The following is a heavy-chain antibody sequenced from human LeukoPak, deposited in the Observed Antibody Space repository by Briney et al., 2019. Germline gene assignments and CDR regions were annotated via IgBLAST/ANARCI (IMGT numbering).Heavy chain of an antibody. CDR1: GFTFSDDY. CDR3: ARESTYYYGSGSYST. Sequence: TGGSLRLSCAASGFTFSDDYMSWIRQAPGKGLEWVSYISSSGSTINYADSVKGRFTISRDNAKNSLYLQMNSLRAEDTAEYYCARESTYYYGSGSYSTWGQGTLVTVSS. V-gene: IGHV3-11*01. D-gene: IGHD3-10*01. CDR2: ISSSGSTI. J-gene: IGHJ5*02.